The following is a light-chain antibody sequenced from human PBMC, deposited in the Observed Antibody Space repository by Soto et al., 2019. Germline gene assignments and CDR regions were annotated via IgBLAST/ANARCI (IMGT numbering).Light chain of an antibody. CDR3: QVRSDWPPFKYT. V-gene: IGKV3-11*01. CDR1: QSVDTM. CDR2: ETS. Sequence: EIVLTQSPATLSLSVGERVTLSCRSSQSVDTMVAWYQQQVGRTPRLLIYETSSRATGVPARFSGSGSGTDFTLPISRLEPEDFAIYFCQVRSDWPPFKYTFGQGTKLEVK. J-gene: IGKJ2*01.